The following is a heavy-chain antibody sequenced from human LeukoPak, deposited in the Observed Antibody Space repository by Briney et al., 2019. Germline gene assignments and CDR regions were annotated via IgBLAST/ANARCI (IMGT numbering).Heavy chain of an antibody. V-gene: IGHV4-4*07. CDR3: GRDPSDYGGHGYFDY. D-gene: IGHD4/OR15-4a*01. CDR1: GGSISSYY. CDR2: IYTSGST. Sequence: SETLSLTCTVSGGSISSYYWSWVRQPAGKGLEWIGRIYTSGSTNYNPSLKRRVTMSVDTSKHQFSLKLRSVSAADTGVYYCGRDPSDYGGHGYFDYWGQGTLVTVSS. J-gene: IGHJ4*02.